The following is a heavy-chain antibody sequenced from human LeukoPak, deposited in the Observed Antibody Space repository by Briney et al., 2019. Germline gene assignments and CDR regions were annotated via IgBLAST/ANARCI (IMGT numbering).Heavy chain of an antibody. CDR2: ISAYNGNT. J-gene: IGHJ4*02. V-gene: IGHV1-18*01. D-gene: IGHD3-22*01. CDR1: GYTFTSYG. Sequence: ASVKVSCKASGYTFTSYGISWVRQAPGQGLEWMGWISAYNGNTNYAQKLQGRVTMTTDTSTSTAYMELRSLRSDDTAVYYCARDLVPYYDSSGYLVYWGQGTLVTVSS. CDR3: ARDLVPYYDSSGYLVY.